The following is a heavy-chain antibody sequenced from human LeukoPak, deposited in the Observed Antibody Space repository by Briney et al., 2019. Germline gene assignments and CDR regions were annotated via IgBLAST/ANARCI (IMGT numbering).Heavy chain of an antibody. Sequence: PSETLSLTCTVSGGSISSYYWSWIRQPPGKGLEWIGYIYYSGSTNYNPSLKSRVTISVDTSKNQFSLKLSSVTAADTAVYYCAREGYYYGSGIDYYYYYMDVWGKGTTVTVSS. V-gene: IGHV4-59*01. CDR1: GGSISSYY. CDR2: IYYSGST. D-gene: IGHD3-10*01. CDR3: AREGYYYGSGIDYYYYYMDV. J-gene: IGHJ6*03.